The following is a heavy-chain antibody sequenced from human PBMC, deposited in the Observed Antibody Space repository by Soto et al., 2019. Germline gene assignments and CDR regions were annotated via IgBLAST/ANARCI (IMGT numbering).Heavy chain of an antibody. V-gene: IGHV1-3*05. Sequence: QVQLVQSGAEEKKPGASVKVSCKASGYTFTSYAMHWVRQAPGQRLEWMGWINAGNGNTKYSQKFQGRVTITRDTSASTAHMELSSLRSEDTAVYYCARPRTYNWNDPFDYWGQGTLVTVSS. CDR1: GYTFTSYA. D-gene: IGHD1-20*01. J-gene: IGHJ4*02. CDR3: ARPRTYNWNDPFDY. CDR2: INAGNGNT.